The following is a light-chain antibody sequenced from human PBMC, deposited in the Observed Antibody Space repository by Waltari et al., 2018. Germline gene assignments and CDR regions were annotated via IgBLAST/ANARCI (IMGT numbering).Light chain of an antibody. Sequence: DIVMTQSPDSLAVSLGERATINCKSSQSVLHSSNNKNYLAWYQQKPGQPPKLLIYWASTRESGVPDRFSGSGSGTDFTLTISSRQAEDVAVYYCQQYYSTCQFGQGTKVEIK. V-gene: IGKV4-1*01. CDR1: QSVLHSSNNKNY. CDR2: WAS. CDR3: QQYYSTCQ. J-gene: IGKJ1*01.